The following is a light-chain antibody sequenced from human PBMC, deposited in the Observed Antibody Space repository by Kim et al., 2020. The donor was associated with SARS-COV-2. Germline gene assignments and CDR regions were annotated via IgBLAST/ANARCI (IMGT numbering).Light chain of an antibody. V-gene: IGKV3-15*01. Sequence: SPGGRAALSWCASQSVRSNLAWYQQKTGQQPRLLMYDASTRATGIPARCSGSGSETEFTLTISSLQSEDLAVYYCQQNNNWPHTFGEGTKVDIK. CDR2: DAS. CDR3: QQNNNWPHT. J-gene: IGKJ4*02. CDR1: QSVRSN.